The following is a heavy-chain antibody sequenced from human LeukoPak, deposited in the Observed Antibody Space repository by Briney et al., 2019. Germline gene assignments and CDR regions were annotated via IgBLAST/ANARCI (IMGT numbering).Heavy chain of an antibody. Sequence: PGGSLRLSCVASGFTFSSYAVSWVRQAPGKGLEWVSALSGSGGSTYYADSVKGRFTISRDNSKNTLYLQMNSLRAEDTAVYYCAKVRKDYYDSSGYYPHFDYWGQGTLVTVSS. D-gene: IGHD3-22*01. J-gene: IGHJ4*02. CDR2: LSGSGGST. CDR1: GFTFSSYA. CDR3: AKVRKDYYDSSGYYPHFDY. V-gene: IGHV3-23*01.